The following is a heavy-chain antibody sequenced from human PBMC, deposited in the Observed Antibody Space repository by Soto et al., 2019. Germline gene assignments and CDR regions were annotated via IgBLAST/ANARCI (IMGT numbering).Heavy chain of an antibody. Sequence: SVKVSCKASGYTLTSYGVNWVRQAPGQGLEWLGRVTPYKANTNSAQNLQGRVTMTTDTSTNTAYMELRSLRSEDTAVYYCARVSNVDFGVFPFDYWREGILV. J-gene: IGHJ4*02. CDR1: GYTLTSYG. CDR3: ARVSNVDFGVFPFDY. CDR2: VTPYKANT. V-gene: IGHV1-18*04. D-gene: IGHD3-3*01.